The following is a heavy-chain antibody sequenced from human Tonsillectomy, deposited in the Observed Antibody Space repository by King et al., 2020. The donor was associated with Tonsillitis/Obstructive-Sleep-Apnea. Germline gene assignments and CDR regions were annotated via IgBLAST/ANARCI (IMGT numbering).Heavy chain of an antibody. V-gene: IGHV1-18*01. CDR3: ASDDVVPAAKEEGYYYGMDV. Sequence: VQLVESGAEVKKPGASVKVSCTASGYTFTSYGISWVRQAPGQGLEWMGWISAYKGNTNYAQKIQGRVTMTTDTSTNTAYMELWSLRSDDTAVYYCASDDVVPAAKEEGYYYGMDVWGQGTTVTVSS. J-gene: IGHJ6*02. CDR2: ISAYKGNT. CDR1: GYTFTSYG. D-gene: IGHD2-2*01.